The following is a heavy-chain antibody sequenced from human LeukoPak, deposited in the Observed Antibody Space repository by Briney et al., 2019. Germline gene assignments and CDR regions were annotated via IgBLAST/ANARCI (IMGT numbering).Heavy chain of an antibody. J-gene: IGHJ3*01. CDR1: GFSFSNSW. D-gene: IGHD5-24*01. V-gene: IGHV3-7*05. CDR2: IKGDGSEK. Sequence: GGSLRLSCVASGFSFSNSWMSWVRQVPGEGLEWVALIKGDGSEKYYVDSVKGRFTIARDNAKNSLYLQMNGLRAEDTALYYCARDRDSHHACNVWGQGTKVTVSS. CDR3: ARDRDSHHACNV.